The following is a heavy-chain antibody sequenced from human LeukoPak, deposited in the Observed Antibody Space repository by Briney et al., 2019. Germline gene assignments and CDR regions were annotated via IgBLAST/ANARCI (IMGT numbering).Heavy chain of an antibody. D-gene: IGHD1-26*01. J-gene: IGHJ6*02. CDR2: ISSSGSTI. Sequence: GGSLRLSCAASGFTFSSYNMNWVRQAPGKGLEWVSYISSSGSTIYYADSVKGRFTISRDNAKNSLYLQMNSLKTEDTAVYYCTRVRGTSPHYYYYYAMDVWGQGTTVTVPS. V-gene: IGHV3-48*04. CDR3: TRVRGTSPHYYYYYAMDV. CDR1: GFTFSSYN.